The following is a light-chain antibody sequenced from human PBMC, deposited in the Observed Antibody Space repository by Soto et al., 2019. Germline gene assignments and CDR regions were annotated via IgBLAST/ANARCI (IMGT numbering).Light chain of an antibody. Sequence: QSVLTQPPSVSGAPGQRVTISSTGTSSNIGAGYDVHWYQQLPGAAPKLLIYGNNNRPSGVPDRFSASKSGASASLAITGLLAGDEADYYCQSYDSSLRGSVFGGGTKLTVL. CDR3: QSYDSSLRGSV. J-gene: IGLJ3*02. CDR2: GNN. V-gene: IGLV1-40*01. CDR1: SSNIGAGYD.